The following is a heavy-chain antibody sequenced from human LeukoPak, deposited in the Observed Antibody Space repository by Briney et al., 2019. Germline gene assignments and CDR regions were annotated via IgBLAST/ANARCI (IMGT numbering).Heavy chain of an antibody. J-gene: IGHJ6*04. D-gene: IGHD6-19*01. CDR2: XXPSDSYT. V-gene: IGHV5-10-1*01. CDR3: ARSGAVAGTFYYGMDV. Sequence: GESLKISCKGSGYSFTSYWISWVRQMPGKGXXXXXXXXPSDSYTNYSPSFQGHVTISADKSISTAYLQWSSLKASDTAMYYCARSGAVAGTFYYGMDVWGKGTTVTVSS. CDR1: GYSFTSYW.